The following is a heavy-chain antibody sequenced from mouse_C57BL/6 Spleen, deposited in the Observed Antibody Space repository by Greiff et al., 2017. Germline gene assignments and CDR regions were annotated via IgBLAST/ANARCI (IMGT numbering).Heavy chain of an antibody. Sequence: VQLQESGPELVKPGASVKISCKASGYAFRSSWMNWVKQRPGKGLEWIGRISPGDGDTNYNGKFKGKATLTADKSSSTAYMQRSSLTSEDSAVYFCASYYGSSYDFDYWGQGTTLTVSS. CDR1: GYAFRSSW. V-gene: IGHV1-82*01. CDR3: ASYYGSSYDFDY. CDR2: ISPGDGDT. D-gene: IGHD1-1*01. J-gene: IGHJ2*01.